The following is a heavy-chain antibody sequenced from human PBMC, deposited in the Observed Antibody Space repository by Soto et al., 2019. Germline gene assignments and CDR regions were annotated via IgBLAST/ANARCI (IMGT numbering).Heavy chain of an antibody. Sequence: PGGSLRLSCAGFGFRFSDYWMSWVRQTPGKGLEWVAKIKQDGSEKYYVDSVRGRFTISRDNAKSSLYLQMNSLTAEDTAVYYCASAPNRYYFDDWGQGVLVTVS. V-gene: IGHV3-7*01. D-gene: IGHD3-16*02. CDR3: ASAPNRYYFDD. CDR1: GFRFSDYW. J-gene: IGHJ4*02. CDR2: IKQDGSEK.